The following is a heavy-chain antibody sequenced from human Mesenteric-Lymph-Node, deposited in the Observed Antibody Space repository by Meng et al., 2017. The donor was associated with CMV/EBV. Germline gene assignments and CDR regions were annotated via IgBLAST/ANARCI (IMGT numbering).Heavy chain of an antibody. J-gene: IGHJ4*02. D-gene: IGHD5-24*01. CDR1: GYTFTSYD. V-gene: IGHV1-8*01. Sequence: ASVKVSCKASGYTFTSYDINWVRQATGQGLEWMGWMNPNSGNTGYAQKFQGRVTMTRNTSITTAYMELSGLTSDDTAVYYCARGDAYNLHWGQGTLVAVSS. CDR3: ARGDAYNLH. CDR2: MNPNSGNT.